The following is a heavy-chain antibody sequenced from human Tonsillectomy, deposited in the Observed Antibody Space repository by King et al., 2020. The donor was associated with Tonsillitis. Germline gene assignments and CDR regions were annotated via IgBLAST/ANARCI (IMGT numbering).Heavy chain of an antibody. J-gene: IGHJ4*02. CDR1: GGSISSSSYY. CDR2: IYYSGST. D-gene: IGHD4-17*01. V-gene: IGHV4-39*07. Sequence: QLQESGPGLVKPSETLSLTCTVSGGSISSSSYYWGWIRQPPGKGLEWIGSIYYSGSTYYNPSLKSRVTISVDTSKNQFSLKLSSVTAADTAVYYCARHGIDYGSYYFVYWGQGTLVTVSS. CDR3: ARHGIDYGSYYFVY.